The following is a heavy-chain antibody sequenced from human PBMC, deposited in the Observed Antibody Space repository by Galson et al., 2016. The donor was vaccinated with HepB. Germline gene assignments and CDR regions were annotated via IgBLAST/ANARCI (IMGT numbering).Heavy chain of an antibody. CDR2: IYPGDSDT. D-gene: IGHD1-26*01. CDR1: GYSFAKYW. Sequence: QSGAEVKKPGESLKISCQGSGYSFAKYWIVWVRQMPGKGLEWMGSIYPGDSDTTYSPSFQVQVTIPADKSISTAYLQWSSLRASDTAMYYCARQVGATHDNWGQGTLVTVSS. V-gene: IGHV5-51*01. J-gene: IGHJ4*02. CDR3: ARQVGATHDN.